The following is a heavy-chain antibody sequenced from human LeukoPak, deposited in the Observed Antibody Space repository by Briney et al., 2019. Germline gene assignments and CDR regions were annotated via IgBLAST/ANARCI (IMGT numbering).Heavy chain of an antibody. J-gene: IGHJ4*02. CDR3: ARVRTGSGTDGIYFDY. CDR1: GYTFTGYH. Sequence: ASVKVSCKTSGYTFTGYHMHWVRQAPGPGLEWMGRINPNSGGTDYAQKFQGRVTMTRDTSISTAYMELSRLRSDDTAVYYCARVRTGSGTDGIYFDYWGQGTLVTVSS. V-gene: IGHV1-2*06. CDR2: INPNSGGT. D-gene: IGHD3-10*01.